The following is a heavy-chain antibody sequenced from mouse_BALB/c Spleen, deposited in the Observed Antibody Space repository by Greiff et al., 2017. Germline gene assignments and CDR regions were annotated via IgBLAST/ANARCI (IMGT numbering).Heavy chain of an antibody. CDR1: GFSLTSYD. J-gene: IGHJ3*01. CDR2: IWTGGGT. CDR3: VREGGNYGWFAY. V-gene: IGHV2-9-2*01. D-gene: IGHD2-1*01. Sequence: QVQLKESGPGLVAPSQSLSITCTVSGFSLTSYDISWIRQPPGKGLEWLGVIWTGGGTNYNSAFMSRLSISKDNSKSQVFLKMNSLQTDDTAIYYCVREGGNYGWFAYWGQGTLVTVSA.